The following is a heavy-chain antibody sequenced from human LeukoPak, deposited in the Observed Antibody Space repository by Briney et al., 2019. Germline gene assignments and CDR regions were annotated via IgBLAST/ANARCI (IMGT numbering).Heavy chain of an antibody. V-gene: IGHV4-39*01. CDR3: AAWYSGSYQAMTFDY. Sequence: PSETLSLTCAVSGGSISSSSYYWGWIRQPPGKGLEWIGSIYYSGCTYYNPSLKSRVTISVDTSKNQFSLKLSSVTAADTAVYYCAAWYSGSYQAMTFDYWGQGTLVTVSS. D-gene: IGHD1-26*01. CDR1: GGSISSSSYY. J-gene: IGHJ4*02. CDR2: IYYSGCT.